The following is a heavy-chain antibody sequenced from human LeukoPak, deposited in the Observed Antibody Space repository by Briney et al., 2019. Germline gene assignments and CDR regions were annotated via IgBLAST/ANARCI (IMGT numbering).Heavy chain of an antibody. Sequence: ASVKVSCKASGYTFTSYGISWVRQATGQGLEWMGWMNPNSGNTAYAQKFQGRVTITRSTSISTAYMELSSLRSEDTAVYYCAREDYYDSGSNDYWGQGTLVTVSS. D-gene: IGHD3-22*01. CDR2: MNPNSGNT. CDR3: AREDYYDSGSNDY. CDR1: GYTFTSYG. J-gene: IGHJ4*02. V-gene: IGHV1-8*03.